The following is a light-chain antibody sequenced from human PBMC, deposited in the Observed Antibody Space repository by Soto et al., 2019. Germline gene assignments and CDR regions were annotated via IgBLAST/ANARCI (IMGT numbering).Light chain of an antibody. CDR2: ATS. V-gene: IGKV1-39*01. Sequence: DIQMTQFPSTLSASVGETVTITCRASRSISTHLNWYQQKPGKAPTLLIHATSSLHSGVPSRFSGSGSGADFILTIGKLQPEDFGSFYCQQRHMTPPHTVGGGTEHEI. CDR1: RSISTH. J-gene: IGKJ2*01. CDR3: QQRHMTPPHT.